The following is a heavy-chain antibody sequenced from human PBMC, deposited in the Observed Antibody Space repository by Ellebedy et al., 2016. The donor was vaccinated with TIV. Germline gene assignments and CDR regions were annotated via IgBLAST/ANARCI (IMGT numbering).Heavy chain of an antibody. V-gene: IGHV1-8*01. J-gene: IGHJ6*02. CDR1: GYTFTSYD. CDR2: MNPNSGNT. Sequence: AASVKVSCKASGYTFTSYDINWVRQATGQGLEWMGWMNPNSGNTGYAQKFQGRATMTRNTSISTAYMELSSLRSEDTAVYYCARGFDGSGSYYYYGMDVWGQGTRVTVSS. D-gene: IGHD3-10*01. CDR3: ARGFDGSGSYYYYGMDV.